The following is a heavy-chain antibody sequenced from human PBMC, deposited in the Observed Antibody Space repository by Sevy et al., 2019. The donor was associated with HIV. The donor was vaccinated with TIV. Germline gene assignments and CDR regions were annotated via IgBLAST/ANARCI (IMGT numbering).Heavy chain of an antibody. CDR3: AKLASCGGDCYYFDL. V-gene: IGHV1-8*01. J-gene: IGHJ4*02. CDR2: MNPNSGHT. Sequence: ASVNVSCRASGYAFTDYDITWVRQATGQGLELMGWMNPNSGHTAYTQNFQGRVSTTTDTSISVAYMELSSLRSEDTAVYYCAKLASCGGDCYYFDLWGQGTLVTVSS. CDR1: GYAFTDYD. D-gene: IGHD2-21*02.